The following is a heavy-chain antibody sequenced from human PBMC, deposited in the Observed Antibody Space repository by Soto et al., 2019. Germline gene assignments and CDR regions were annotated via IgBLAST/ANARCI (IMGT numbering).Heavy chain of an antibody. J-gene: IGHJ4*02. Sequence: ASVKVSCKASGYSFATYGFSWVRQAPGQGLECVGWISAHNGDTHYSQKFQGRVTLTTDTSTNTGYMELRGLTSDETAVYFCATEPIYYNDGSGYYPLGHWGQGTLVTVSS. CDR2: ISAHNGDT. CDR1: GYSFATYG. V-gene: IGHV1-18*04. D-gene: IGHD3-22*01. CDR3: ATEPIYYNDGSGYYPLGH.